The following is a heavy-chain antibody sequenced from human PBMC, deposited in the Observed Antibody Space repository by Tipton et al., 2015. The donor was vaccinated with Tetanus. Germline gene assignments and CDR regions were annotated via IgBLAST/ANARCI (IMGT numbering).Heavy chain of an antibody. CDR1: GGSISSYY. J-gene: IGHJ3*02. D-gene: IGHD3-22*01. V-gene: IGHV4-59*01. CDR3: ARIGTYYYDSRGYSPQDALDI. Sequence: TLSLTCTVSGGSISSYYWSWIRQPPGKGLEWIGYIYYSGSTNYNPSLKSRVTISVDTSKNQFSLKLSSVTAAGTAVYYCARIGTYYYDSRGYSPQDALDIWGQGTMVTVSS. CDR2: IYYSGST.